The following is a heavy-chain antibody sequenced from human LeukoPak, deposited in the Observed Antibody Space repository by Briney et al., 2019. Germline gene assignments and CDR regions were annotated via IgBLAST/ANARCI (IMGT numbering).Heavy chain of an antibody. V-gene: IGHV3-33*05. D-gene: IGHD3-10*01. CDR2: ISYDGSDK. CDR1: GFTFSSHG. J-gene: IGHJ4*02. CDR3: ATLGDYFGSGTYEREFDY. Sequence: GGSLRLSCAASGFTFSSHGMHWVRQAPGKGLQWVAVISYDGSDKFYADSVKGRFAISRDNSKNTLYLQMNSLRAEDTAVYYCATLGDYFGSGTYEREFDYWGQGTLVTVSS.